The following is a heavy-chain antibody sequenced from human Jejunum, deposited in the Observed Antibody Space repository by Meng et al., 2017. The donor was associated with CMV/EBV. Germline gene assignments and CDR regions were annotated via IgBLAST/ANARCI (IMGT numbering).Heavy chain of an antibody. D-gene: IGHD2-2*01. CDR2: LSGNSGAT. CDR1: GFTFSSYT. V-gene: IGHV3-23*01. Sequence: SGFTFSSYTMCWVRQAPGKGLEWVSGLSGNSGATYYADSVRGRFTISRDNSKNTLYLQMNSLRGEDTAVYYCAKDRDQLLMSYLDHWGQGTLVTSPQ. CDR3: AKDRDQLLMSYLDH. J-gene: IGHJ4*02.